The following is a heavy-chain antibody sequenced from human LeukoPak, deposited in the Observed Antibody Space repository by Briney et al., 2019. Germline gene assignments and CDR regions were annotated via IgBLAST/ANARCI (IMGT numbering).Heavy chain of an antibody. V-gene: IGHV3-23*01. Sequence: GGSLRLSCAASGFTFSSYAMSWVRQAPGKGLEWVSAISGSGGSAYYADSVKGRFTISRDNSKNTLYLQMNSLRAEDTAVYYCAKDNIRLYSSSWPDWGQGTLVTVSS. J-gene: IGHJ4*02. CDR1: GFTFSSYA. D-gene: IGHD6-13*01. CDR2: ISGSGGSA. CDR3: AKDNIRLYSSSWPD.